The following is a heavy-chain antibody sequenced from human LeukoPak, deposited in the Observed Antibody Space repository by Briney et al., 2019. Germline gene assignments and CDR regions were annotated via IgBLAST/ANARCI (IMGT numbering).Heavy chain of an antibody. J-gene: IGHJ4*02. D-gene: IGHD4-17*01. CDR3: ARGPPHPPTVTYYFDY. Sequence: PSETLSLTCTVSGGSISSYYWSWIRQPPGKGLEWIGYIYYSGSTNYNPSLKSRVTISVDTSKNQFSLKLSSVTAADTAVYYCARGPPHPPTVTYYFDYWGQGTLVTVSS. V-gene: IGHV4-59*01. CDR2: IYYSGST. CDR1: GGSISSYY.